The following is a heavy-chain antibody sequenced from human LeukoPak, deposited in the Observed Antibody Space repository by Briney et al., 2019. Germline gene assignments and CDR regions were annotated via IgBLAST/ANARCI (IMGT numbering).Heavy chain of an antibody. J-gene: IGHJ3*02. Sequence: SETLSLTCSVSGGSVSSSTYYWGWIRQPPRKGLEWIGSIYYNGNTYYNPSLKSRVTISVDTSKNQFSLKLSSVTAADTAVYYCAIGHIPVVFDIWGQGTMVTVSS. CDR1: GGSVSSSTYY. D-gene: IGHD2-21*01. CDR2: IYYNGNT. CDR3: AIGHIPVVFDI. V-gene: IGHV4-39*01.